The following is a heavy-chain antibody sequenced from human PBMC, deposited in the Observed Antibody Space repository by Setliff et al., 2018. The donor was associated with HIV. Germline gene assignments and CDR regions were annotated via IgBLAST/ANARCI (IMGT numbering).Heavy chain of an antibody. CDR1: GDSVNDRSYF. D-gene: IGHD3-10*01. CDR2: FYYNGDS. J-gene: IGHJ4*02. CDR3: TGDYNSGSNRFDY. V-gene: IGHV4-39*01. Sequence: ETLSLTCTVSGDSVNDRSYFWGWIRQPPGKGLEWIGTFYYNGDSRYNPSLKSRVTISVDTSKNQFSLNLNSVTAADAAVYYCTGDYNSGSNRFDYWGQGTPVTVSS.